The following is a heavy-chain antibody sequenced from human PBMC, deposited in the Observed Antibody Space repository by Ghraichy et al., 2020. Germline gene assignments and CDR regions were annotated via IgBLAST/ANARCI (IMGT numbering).Heavy chain of an antibody. V-gene: IGHV3-23*01. Sequence: GGSLRLSCAASGFTFSSYAMSWVRQAPGKGLEWVSAISGSGGSTYYADSVKGRFTSSRDNYKNTLYLQTNSLRAEDTAVYYCAKGGRDFWSGYYTGIDYWGQGTLVTVSS. CDR1: GFTFSSYA. D-gene: IGHD3-3*01. CDR3: AKGGRDFWSGYYTGIDY. CDR2: ISGSGGST. J-gene: IGHJ4*02.